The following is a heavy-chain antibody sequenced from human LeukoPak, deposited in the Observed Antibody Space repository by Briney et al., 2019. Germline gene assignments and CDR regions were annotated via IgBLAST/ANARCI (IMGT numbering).Heavy chain of an antibody. V-gene: IGHV1-2*02. Sequence: ASVKVSCKASGYTFTGYYIHWVRQAPGQGFEWMGWITPNSGDTDYAQKFQDRVTMTSDTSISTAYMELSGLRSDDTAVYYCARRAYCRGDCTLDYWGQGILVTVSS. D-gene: IGHD2-21*01. CDR1: GYTFTGYY. CDR3: ARRAYCRGDCTLDY. J-gene: IGHJ4*02. CDR2: ITPNSGDT.